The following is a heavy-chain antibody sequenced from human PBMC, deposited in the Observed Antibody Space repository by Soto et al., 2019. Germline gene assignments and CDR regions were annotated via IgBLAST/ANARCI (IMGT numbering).Heavy chain of an antibody. CDR3: AGGDVVVPAAIGIEH. CDR2: MNPNSGNT. J-gene: IGHJ5*02. V-gene: IGHV1-8*01. CDR1: VYTFTSYD. Sequence: QVQLVQAGAEVKKPGASVKVSCKASVYTFTSYDINWVRQATGQGLEWMGWMNPNSGNTGYAHKFKGKVTMTRNNSISTDYMELGSLRSEYTAGYYCAGGDVVVPAAIGIEHWGQGTLVTVSS. D-gene: IGHD2-2*01.